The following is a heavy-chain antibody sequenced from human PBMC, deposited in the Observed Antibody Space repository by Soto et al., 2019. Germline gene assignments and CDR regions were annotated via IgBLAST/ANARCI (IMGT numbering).Heavy chain of an antibody. V-gene: IGHV4-34*01. J-gene: IGHJ6*02. CDR1: GGSFSGYY. CDR2: INHSGST. D-gene: IGHD3-16*01. Sequence: QVQLQQWGAGLLKPSETLSLTCAVYGGSFSGYYWSWIRQPPGKGLEWIGEINHSGSTNYNPSLKSRVTISVDTSKNQFSLKLSSVTAADTAVYYCARGITYTYYYYYGMDVWGQGTTVTVSS. CDR3: ARGITYTYYYYYGMDV.